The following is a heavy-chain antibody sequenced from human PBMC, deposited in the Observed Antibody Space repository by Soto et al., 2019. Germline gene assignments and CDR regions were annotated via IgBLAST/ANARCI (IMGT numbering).Heavy chain of an antibody. CDR2: MNPNSGNT. V-gene: IGHV1-8*01. CDR1: GYTFTNYD. J-gene: IGHJ4*02. D-gene: IGHD4-17*01. CDR3: ARVTRTPDY. Sequence: QVQLVQSGAEVKKPGASVKVSCKASGYTFTNYDINWVRQATGQGLEWMGWMNPNSGNTGYAQKFQGGVTMTRNTSVSTAYMELMSLRSEDTAVYYCARVTRTPDYWGQGTLVTVSS.